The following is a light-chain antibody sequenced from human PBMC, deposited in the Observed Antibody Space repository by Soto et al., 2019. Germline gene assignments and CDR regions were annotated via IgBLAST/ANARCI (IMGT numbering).Light chain of an antibody. CDR1: QSLQHNNGNTL. CDR2: LGS. CDR3: MQALHTPRT. Sequence: EIVMTQSPLSLTVTPGEPASISCKSSQSLQHNNGNTLLDWYMQKPWQSPQLLIYLGSRRAPGAPDRVSGSGSGTDFTLRISAVEADDAAIYYCMQALHTPRTFGQGTKLEI. V-gene: IGKV2-28*01. J-gene: IGKJ1*01.